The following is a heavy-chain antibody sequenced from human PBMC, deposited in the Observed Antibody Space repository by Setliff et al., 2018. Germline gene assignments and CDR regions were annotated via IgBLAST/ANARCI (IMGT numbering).Heavy chain of an antibody. J-gene: IGHJ4*02. CDR1: GLSYINDW. D-gene: IGHD3-10*01. CDR2: INPHGSEK. Sequence: GGFLRLSCTASGLSYINDWVSWVRQAPGKGLEWLASINPHGSEKYYADSVKGRFTISRDNAKNSLSLQMNNLRSEDTAVYYCFGAGTCSYWGQGTLVTVSS. V-gene: IGHV3-7*01. CDR3: FGAGTCSY.